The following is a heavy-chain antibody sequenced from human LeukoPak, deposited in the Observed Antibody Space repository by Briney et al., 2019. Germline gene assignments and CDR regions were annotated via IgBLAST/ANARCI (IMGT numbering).Heavy chain of an antibody. Sequence: PGGSLRLSCAASGFIFSTYAMSWVRQAPGKGLEWVSAITGSGDSTYYADSVKGRFTISRDNSKNTLSLQMNSLRAEDTAVYYCAKENSVGGTNYFDYWGQGTLVTVPS. V-gene: IGHV3-23*01. D-gene: IGHD1-26*01. J-gene: IGHJ4*02. CDR3: AKENSVGGTNYFDY. CDR2: ITGSGDST. CDR1: GFIFSTYA.